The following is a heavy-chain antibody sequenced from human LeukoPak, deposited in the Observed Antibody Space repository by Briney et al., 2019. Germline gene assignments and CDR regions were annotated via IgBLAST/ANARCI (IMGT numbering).Heavy chain of an antibody. J-gene: IGHJ4*02. CDR3: ARGLGGYSYDLDS. D-gene: IGHD5-18*01. CDR2: FFYSGNT. Sequence: SETLSLTCTVSGDSITNYYWSWIRQPPGKRLEWIGSFFYSGNTNYNPSLKSRVTISVDTLKNQFSLKLISVTAADTAVYYCARGLGGYSYDLDSWGQGTLVTVSS. CDR1: GDSITNYY. V-gene: IGHV4-59*01.